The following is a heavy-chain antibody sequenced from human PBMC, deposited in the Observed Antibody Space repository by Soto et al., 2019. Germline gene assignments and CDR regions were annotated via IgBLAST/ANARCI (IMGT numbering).Heavy chain of an antibody. J-gene: IGHJ5*02. D-gene: IGHD2-15*01. Sequence: SETLSLTCTVSGGSISSGDYYWSWIRQPPGKGLEWIGYIYYSGSTYYNPSLRSRVTISVDTSMNQFSLKLSSVTAADTAVYYCARGGTGLVVAAYSWFDPWGQGTLVTVSS. CDR3: ARGGTGLVVAAYSWFDP. V-gene: IGHV4-30-4*01. CDR1: GGSISSGDYY. CDR2: IYYSGST.